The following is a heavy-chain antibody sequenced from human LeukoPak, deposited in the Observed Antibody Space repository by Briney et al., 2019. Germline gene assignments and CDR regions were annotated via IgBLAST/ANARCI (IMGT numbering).Heavy chain of an antibody. D-gene: IGHD6-19*01. CDR3: ARGEQWLARGPFDY. V-gene: IGHV3-74*01. CDR2: IDRDGSRI. CDR1: GFTFSSYW. Sequence: GGSLRLSCAVSGFTFSSYWMHWVRQAPGKGLVWVSRIDRDGSRINYADSVKGRFTISRDNGKNTLFLQMNSLRAEDAAVYYCARGEQWLARGPFDYWGQGTLVTVSS. J-gene: IGHJ4*02.